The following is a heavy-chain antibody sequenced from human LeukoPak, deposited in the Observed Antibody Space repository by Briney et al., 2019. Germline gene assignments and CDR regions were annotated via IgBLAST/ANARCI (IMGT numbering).Heavy chain of an antibody. CDR2: IYYSGST. J-gene: IGHJ4*02. CDR1: GGSISSYY. CDR3: ARRYCGGDCYVDY. D-gene: IGHD2-21*02. V-gene: IGHV4-59*08. Sequence: SGTLSLTCTVSGGSISSYYWSWIRQPPGKGLEWIGYIYYSGSTNYNPSLKSRVTISVDTSKNQFSLKLSSVTAADTAVYYWARRYCGGDCYVDYWGQGTLVTVSS.